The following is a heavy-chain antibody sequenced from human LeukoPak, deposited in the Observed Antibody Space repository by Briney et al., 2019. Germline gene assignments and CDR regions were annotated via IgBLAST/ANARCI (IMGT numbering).Heavy chain of an antibody. CDR2: IYYSGST. V-gene: IGHV4-59*01. Sequence: SETLSLTCIVSGGSISSYYWSWIRQPPGKGLEWIGYIYYSGSTNYNPSLKSRVTISVDTSKNQFSLKLSSVTAADTAVYYCARAVGDGYNSDYWGQGTLVTVSS. D-gene: IGHD5-12*01. CDR1: GGSISSYY. J-gene: IGHJ4*02. CDR3: ARAVGDGYNSDY.